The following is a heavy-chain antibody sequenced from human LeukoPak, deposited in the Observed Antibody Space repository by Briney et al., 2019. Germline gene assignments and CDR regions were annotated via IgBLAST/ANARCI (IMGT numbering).Heavy chain of an antibody. CDR3: VRNRGWLQFDN. CDR2: IKYDGIDK. Sequence: PGGSLRLSCVASGFTFSDYSMNWVRQAPGKGLEWVAMIKYDGIDKQYLDSVKGRFTISRDNAKNSLYLDMNSLRAEDTAMYYCVRNRGWLQFDNWGQGTLVTVSS. V-gene: IGHV3-7*01. D-gene: IGHD5-24*01. CDR1: GFTFSDYS. J-gene: IGHJ4*02.